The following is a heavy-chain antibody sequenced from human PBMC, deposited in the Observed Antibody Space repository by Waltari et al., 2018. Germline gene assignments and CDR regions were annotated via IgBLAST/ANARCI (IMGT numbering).Heavy chain of an antibody. D-gene: IGHD3-22*01. CDR1: GYTFTSYG. CDR2: ISAYNGNT. J-gene: IGHJ4*02. Sequence: QVQLVQSGAEVKKPGASVKVSCKASGYTFTSYGISWVRQAPGQGLEWMGWISAYNGNTNYAQKLQGRVTMTTDTSTSTAYMELRSLRSDDTAVYYCARDEGYYYDSSGYYFPFDYWGQGTLVTVSS. CDR3: ARDEGYYYDSSGYYFPFDY. V-gene: IGHV1-18*01.